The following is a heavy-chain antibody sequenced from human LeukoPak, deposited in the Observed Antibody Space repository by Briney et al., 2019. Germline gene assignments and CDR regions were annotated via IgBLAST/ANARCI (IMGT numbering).Heavy chain of an antibody. J-gene: IGHJ1*01. D-gene: IGHD3-22*01. CDR3: ARAPSEIGGYYPEYFRH. V-gene: IGHV3-74*01. CDR1: GFPFRSYR. CDR2: IKSDGRT. Sequence: GGSLTLSCAASGFPFRSYRMQGGPRTTGEEGVGVSRIKSDGRTRYAAAVKGRFTASRESAKNTLSLQMSRLRAEDTGVYYGARAPSEIGGYYPEYFRHWGQGTLVIVSS.